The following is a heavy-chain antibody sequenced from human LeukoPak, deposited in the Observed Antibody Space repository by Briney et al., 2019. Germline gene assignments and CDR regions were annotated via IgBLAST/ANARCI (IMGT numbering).Heavy chain of an antibody. CDR2: TSYDGSEK. J-gene: IGHJ4*02. D-gene: IGHD6-6*01. V-gene: IGHV3-30*18. Sequence: GGSLRLSCAASGFTFSDYYMSWIRQAPGQGLEWVALTSYDGSEKYYAESVKGRFTISRDNSKNTLYLQMDSLRAEDTAVYYCAKESSSSSRDFWGQGTLVTVSS. CDR1: GFTFSDYY. CDR3: AKESSSSSRDF.